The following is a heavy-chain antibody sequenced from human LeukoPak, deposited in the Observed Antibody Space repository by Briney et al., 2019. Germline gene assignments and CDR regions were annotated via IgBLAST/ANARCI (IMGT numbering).Heavy chain of an antibody. J-gene: IGHJ4*02. CDR3: ATARDNYDRSAFSALEY. D-gene: IGHD3-22*01. Sequence: WRSLTLTCAASGFSFSSYGMHWVRQAPGKGLEWVAVIWYDGSNKNYVDSVKGRFTISRDISKNTLYLLMDSLRAEDTGVYYCATARDNYDRSAFSALEYCGQATLVTVSS. V-gene: IGHV3-33*01. CDR1: GFSFSSYG. CDR2: IWYDGSNK.